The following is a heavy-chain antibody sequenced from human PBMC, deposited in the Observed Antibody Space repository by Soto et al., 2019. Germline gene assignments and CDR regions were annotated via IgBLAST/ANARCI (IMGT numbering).Heavy chain of an antibody. V-gene: IGHV3-74*01. CDR1: GLNYSSYL. D-gene: IGHD3-10*01. Sequence: GAQRLSCEACGLNYSSYLMHWVRQAPGKGLVWVSRINSDGSSTSYADSVKGRFTISRDNAKNTLYLQMNSLRAEDTAVYYCARDPGYGSGSYYHYYYYYGMDVWGQGTTVTVSS. CDR3: ARDPGYGSGSYYHYYYYYGMDV. CDR2: INSDGSST. J-gene: IGHJ6*02.